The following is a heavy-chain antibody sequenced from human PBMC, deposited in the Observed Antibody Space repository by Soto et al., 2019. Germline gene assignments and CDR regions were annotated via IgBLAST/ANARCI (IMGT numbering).Heavy chain of an antibody. D-gene: IGHD6-19*01. CDR3: ARAQWLAYFDY. CDR1: GFTFSSYA. CDR2: ISYDGSNK. J-gene: IGHJ4*02. V-gene: IGHV3-30*04. Sequence: GESLKISCAASGFTFSSYAMHWVRQAPGKGLEWVAVISYDGSNKYYADSVKGRFTISRDNSKNTLYLQMNSLRAEDTAVYYCARAQWLAYFDYWGQGTLVTVSS.